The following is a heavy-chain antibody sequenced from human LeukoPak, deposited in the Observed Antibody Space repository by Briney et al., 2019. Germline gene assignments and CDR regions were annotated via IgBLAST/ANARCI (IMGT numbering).Heavy chain of an antibody. D-gene: IGHD3-22*01. V-gene: IGHV3-30*04. Sequence: GGSLRLSRAASGFTFSSYAMHWVRQAPGKGLGWVAVISYDGSNKYYADSVKGRFTISRDNSKNTLYLQMNSLRPEDTAVYYCAKVLDSSSSWGAFDIWGQGTMVTVSS. CDR2: ISYDGSNK. J-gene: IGHJ3*02. CDR3: AKVLDSSSSWGAFDI. CDR1: GFTFSSYA.